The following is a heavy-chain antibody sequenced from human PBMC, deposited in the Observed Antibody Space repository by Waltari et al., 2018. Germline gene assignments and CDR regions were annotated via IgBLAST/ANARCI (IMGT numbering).Heavy chain of an antibody. V-gene: IGHV4-38-2*02. CDR2: IYYSGST. D-gene: IGHD4-17*01. Sequence: QVQLQESGPGLVKPSETLSLTCAVSGYSISSGYYWGWIRQPPGKGLEWIGYIYYSGSTNYNPSLKVRVTISVDTSKNQFSLKLSSVTAADTAVYYCARDDYGDSLRYWGQGTLVTVSS. CDR1: GYSISSGYY. CDR3: ARDDYGDSLRY. J-gene: IGHJ4*02.